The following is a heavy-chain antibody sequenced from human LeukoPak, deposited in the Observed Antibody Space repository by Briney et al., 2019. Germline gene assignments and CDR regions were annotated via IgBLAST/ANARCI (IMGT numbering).Heavy chain of an antibody. V-gene: IGHV4-4*07. CDR3: ARAREYGDYFDY. Sequence: SETLSLTCTVSVSGDSISNYYWSWIRQPAGKGLEWIGRIFTSGTTNYNPSLKSRVTISVDTSKNQFSLKVSSVTAADTAGYYCARAREYGDYFDYWGQGTLVTVSS. J-gene: IGHJ4*02. D-gene: IGHD4-17*01. CDR2: IFTSGTT. CDR1: GDSISNYY.